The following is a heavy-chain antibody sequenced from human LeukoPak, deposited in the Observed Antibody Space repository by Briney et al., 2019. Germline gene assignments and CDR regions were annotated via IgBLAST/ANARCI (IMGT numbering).Heavy chain of an antibody. CDR1: GGSISSYY. J-gene: IGHJ4*02. CDR2: IYTSGST. D-gene: IGHD6-13*01. Sequence: KPSETLSLTCTVSGGSISSYYWSWIRQPAGKGLEWIGRIYTSGSTNYNPSLKSRVTMSVDTSKNQFSLKLSSVTAADTAVYYCARDRIAAAGTLLDYWGQGTLVTVSS. V-gene: IGHV4-4*07. CDR3: ARDRIAAAGTLLDY.